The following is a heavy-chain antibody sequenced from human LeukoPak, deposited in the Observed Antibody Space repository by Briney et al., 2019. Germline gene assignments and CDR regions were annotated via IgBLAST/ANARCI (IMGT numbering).Heavy chain of an antibody. V-gene: IGHV3-23*01. Sequence: GGSLRLSCAASGFTFSNYGMSWVRQAPGKGLEWVSAISGSGGSTYYADSVKGRFTISRDNSKNTLYLQMNSLRAEDTAVYYCAKSRRGFGELPYYFDYWGQGTLVTVSS. J-gene: IGHJ4*02. CDR1: GFTFSNYG. CDR3: AKSRRGFGELPYYFDY. CDR2: ISGSGGST. D-gene: IGHD3-10*01.